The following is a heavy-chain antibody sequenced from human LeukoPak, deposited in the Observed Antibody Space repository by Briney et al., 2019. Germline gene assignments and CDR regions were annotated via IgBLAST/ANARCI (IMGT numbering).Heavy chain of an antibody. Sequence: GGSLRLSCAASGFTFSSYAMHWVRQAPGKGLEYVSGINGNGGSTYYANSVKGRFIISRDNSKNTLSLQMGSLRAEDMAVYYCASSTPYSRSPIDCWGQGTLVTVSS. J-gene: IGHJ4*02. D-gene: IGHD6-6*01. V-gene: IGHV3-64*01. CDR3: ASSTPYSRSPIDC. CDR1: GFTFSSYA. CDR2: INGNGGST.